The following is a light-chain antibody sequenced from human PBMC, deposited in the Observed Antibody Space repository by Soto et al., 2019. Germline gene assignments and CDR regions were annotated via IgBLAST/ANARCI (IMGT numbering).Light chain of an antibody. V-gene: IGKV3-15*01. CDR1: QSVSSN. CDR3: QQYNNWLMLS. Sequence: EIVMTQSPAILSVSPGERATLSCRASQSVSSNLAWYQQKPGQTPRLLIYGASTRATGIPARFSGSGSGTEFTLNISSLQSEDFAIYYCQQYNNWLMLSFGGGTKVEIK. CDR2: GAS. J-gene: IGKJ4*01.